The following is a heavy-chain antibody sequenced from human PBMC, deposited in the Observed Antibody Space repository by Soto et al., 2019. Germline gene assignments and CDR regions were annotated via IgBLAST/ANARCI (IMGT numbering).Heavy chain of an antibody. D-gene: IGHD2-15*01. V-gene: IGHV3-66*01. J-gene: IGHJ3*02. CDR3: ATTLIVVVVAATGAFDI. CDR1: GFPVSSNY. CDR2: IYSGGST. Sequence: PGGSLRLSCAASGFPVSSNYMSWVRQAPGKGLEWVSVIYSGGSTYYADSVKGRFTISRDNSKNTLYLQMNSLRAEDTAVYYCATTLIVVVVAATGAFDIWGQGTMVTVSS.